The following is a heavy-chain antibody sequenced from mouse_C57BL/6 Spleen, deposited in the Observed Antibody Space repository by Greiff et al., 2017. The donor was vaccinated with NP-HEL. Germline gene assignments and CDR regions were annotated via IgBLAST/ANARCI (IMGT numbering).Heavy chain of an antibody. Sequence: VQLKESGPELVKPGASVKISCKASGYSFTSYYIHWVKQRPGQGLEWIGWIYPGSGNTKYNEKFKGKATLTADTSSSTAYMQLSSLTSEDSAVYYCASYGSSLDWYFDVWGTGTTVTVSS. J-gene: IGHJ1*03. V-gene: IGHV1-66*01. CDR1: GYSFTSYY. D-gene: IGHD1-1*01. CDR3: ASYGSSLDWYFDV. CDR2: IYPGSGNT.